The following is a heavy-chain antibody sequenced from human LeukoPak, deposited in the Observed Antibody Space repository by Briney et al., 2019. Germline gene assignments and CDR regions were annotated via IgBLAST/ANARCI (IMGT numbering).Heavy chain of an antibody. CDR2: IYYTGST. CDR1: GGSISDYF. D-gene: IGHD5-18*01. CDR3: ATRRDAAIDY. J-gene: IGHJ4*02. V-gene: IGHV4-59*08. Sequence: PSETLSLTCTVSGGSISDYFWTWIRQPPGKGLEWIGYIYYTGSTNYNPSLKSRVTLSVDTSKNQFSLKLTSVTAADTAVYYCATRRDAAIDYWGQGILVTVSS.